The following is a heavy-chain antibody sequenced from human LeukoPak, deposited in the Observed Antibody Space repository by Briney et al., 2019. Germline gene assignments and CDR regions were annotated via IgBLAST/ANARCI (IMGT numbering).Heavy chain of an antibody. D-gene: IGHD1-14*01. CDR3: ARAPGNYYMDV. V-gene: IGHV4-38-2*01. Sequence: SETLSLTCAVSGYSISSGNYWGWIRQPPGKGLEWIGSIYHDGRTYYNPSLKSRVTMSVDTSKNQFSLKLSSVTAADTAVYYCARAPGNYYMDVWGKGTTVTVSS. CDR1: GYSISSGNY. J-gene: IGHJ6*03. CDR2: IYHDGRT.